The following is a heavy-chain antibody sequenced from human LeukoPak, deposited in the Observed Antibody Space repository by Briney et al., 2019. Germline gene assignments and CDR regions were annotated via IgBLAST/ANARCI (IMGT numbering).Heavy chain of an antibody. J-gene: IGHJ4*02. CDR2: ISSSSIYI. V-gene: IGHV3-21*01. D-gene: IGHD3-22*01. Sequence: PGGSLRLSCAASGFTFSGYTLNWVRQAPGKGLEWVSSISSSSIYIYYADSVKGRFTISRDNAKNSLYLQMNSLRAEDTAVYYCARDLVYYDSSGADYWGQGTLVTVYS. CDR3: ARDLVYYDSSGADY. CDR1: GFTFSGYT.